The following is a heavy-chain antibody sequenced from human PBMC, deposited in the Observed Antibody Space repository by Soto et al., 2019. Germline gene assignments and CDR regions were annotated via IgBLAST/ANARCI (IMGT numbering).Heavy chain of an antibody. CDR3: AHSVVAGLGYNFDY. V-gene: IGHV2-5*02. J-gene: IGHJ4*02. CDR2: IYWDDDK. D-gene: IGHD6-19*01. Sequence: YGPTLVNPTQTLTLICTFAGFSLSSIRVAVGWIRQPPGKALEWLALIYWDDDKRYSPFLKSRLTITKDTSKNQVVLTITNMDPVDTATYYCAHSVVAGLGYNFDYWGQGTLVTVS. CDR1: GFSLSSIRVA.